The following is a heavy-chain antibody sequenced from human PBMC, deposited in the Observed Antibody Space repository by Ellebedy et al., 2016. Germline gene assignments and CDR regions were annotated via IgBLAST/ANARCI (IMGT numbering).Heavy chain of an antibody. CDR1: GFTFSSYG. Sequence: GESLKISXAASGFTFSSYGMHWVRQAPGKGLEWVAVISYDGSNKYYADSVKGRFTISRDNSKNTLYLQMNSLRAEDTAVYYCAGPKSHYDRNQNFDYWGQGTLVTVSS. V-gene: IGHV3-30*03. J-gene: IGHJ4*02. CDR2: ISYDGSNK. D-gene: IGHD4-17*01. CDR3: AGPKSHYDRNQNFDY.